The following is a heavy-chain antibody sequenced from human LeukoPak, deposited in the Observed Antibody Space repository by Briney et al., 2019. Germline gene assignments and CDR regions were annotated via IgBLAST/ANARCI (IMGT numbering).Heavy chain of an antibody. CDR3: ASSMVRGVLGAFDI. Sequence: SETLSLTCAVSGGSISSGGYSWSWIRQPPGKGLEWIGYIYHSGSTYYNPSLKSRVTISVDRSKNQFSLKLSSVTAADTAVCYCASSMVRGVLGAFDIWGQGTMVTVSS. CDR2: IYHSGST. V-gene: IGHV4-30-2*01. D-gene: IGHD3-10*01. J-gene: IGHJ3*02. CDR1: GGSISSGGYS.